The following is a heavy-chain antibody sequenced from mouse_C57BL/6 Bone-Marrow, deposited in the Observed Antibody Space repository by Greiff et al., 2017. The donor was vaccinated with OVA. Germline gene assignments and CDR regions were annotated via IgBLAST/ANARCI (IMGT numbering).Heavy chain of an antibody. J-gene: IGHJ1*03. D-gene: IGHD2-5*01. Sequence: VKLMESGPGLVAPSQSLSITCTVSGFSLTSYAISWVRQPPGKGLEWLGVIWTGGGTNYNSALKSRLSISKDNSKSQVFLKMNSLQTDDTARYYCARKHYSNYEGYFDVWGTGTTVTVSS. CDR2: IWTGGGT. CDR3: ARKHYSNYEGYFDV. CDR1: GFSLTSYA. V-gene: IGHV2-9-1*01.